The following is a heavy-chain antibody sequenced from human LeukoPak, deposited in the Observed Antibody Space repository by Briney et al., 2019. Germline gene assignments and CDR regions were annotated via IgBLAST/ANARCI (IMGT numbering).Heavy chain of an antibody. CDR1: GFTFSSYE. CDR2: ISSSGSTI. D-gene: IGHD6-13*01. J-gene: IGHJ5*02. V-gene: IGHV3-48*03. Sequence: GGSLRLSCAASGFTFSSYEMNWVRQAPGKGLEWVSYISSSGSTIYYADSVKGRFTISRDNAKNSLYLQMNSLRAEDTAVYYCAVAAAGFDPWGQGTLVTVSS. CDR3: AVAAAGFDP.